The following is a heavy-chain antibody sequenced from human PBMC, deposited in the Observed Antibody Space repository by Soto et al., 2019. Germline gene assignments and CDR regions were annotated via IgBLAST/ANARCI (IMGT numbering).Heavy chain of an antibody. CDR3: AKGPQYYYDSSDYYEY. J-gene: IGHJ4*02. CDR1: GFTFNNYA. CDR2: LSGSGGST. D-gene: IGHD3-22*01. V-gene: IGHV3-23*01. Sequence: GSLRLSCAASGFTFNNYAMNWVRQAPGKGLEWVSALSGSGGSTYYADSVKGRFTISRDNSKNTLYLQLNSLRAEDTAVYYCAKGPQYYYDSSDYYEYWGQGTLVTVSS.